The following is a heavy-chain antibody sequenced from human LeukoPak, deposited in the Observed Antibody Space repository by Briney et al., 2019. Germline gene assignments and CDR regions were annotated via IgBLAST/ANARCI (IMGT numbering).Heavy chain of an antibody. Sequence: PSETLSLTCTVSGGSISSSSYYWGWIRQPPGKGLEWIGSMYYSGSTHYNPSLKSRVAISVDTSKNQFSLKLSSVTAADTAVYYCARGYESLYYFDYWGQGTLVTVSS. CDR2: MYYSGST. V-gene: IGHV4-39*07. D-gene: IGHD1-14*01. CDR3: ARGYESLYYFDY. CDR1: GGSISSSSYY. J-gene: IGHJ4*02.